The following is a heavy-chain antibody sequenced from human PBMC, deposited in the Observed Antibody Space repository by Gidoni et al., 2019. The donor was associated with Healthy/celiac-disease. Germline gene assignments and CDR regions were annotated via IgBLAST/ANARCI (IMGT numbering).Heavy chain of an antibody. CDR1: GYTFTGYY. CDR3: ARTPRIAVAAVDY. Sequence: QVQLVQSGAEVKKPGASVKVSCKASGYTFTGYYMHWVRQAPGQGLEWMGWINPNSGGTNYEQKFQGRVTMTRDTSISTAYMELSRLRSDDTAVYYCARTPRIAVAAVDYWGQGTLVTVSS. V-gene: IGHV1-2*02. D-gene: IGHD6-19*01. J-gene: IGHJ4*02. CDR2: INPNSGGT.